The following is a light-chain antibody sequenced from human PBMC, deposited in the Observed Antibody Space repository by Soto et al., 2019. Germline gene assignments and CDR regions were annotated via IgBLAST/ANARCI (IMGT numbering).Light chain of an antibody. V-gene: IGKV3-20*01. CDR2: GTS. CDR3: QQYGSSSWT. J-gene: IGKJ1*01. CDR1: QSVSSSY. Sequence: EIVLTSSPGALSLTPGERATLSCRASQSVSSSYLAWYQQKPGQAPRLLIYGTSSRATAIPDRFSGSGSGTDFTLTISRLEPEDFAVYYCQQYGSSSWTFGQGTKV.